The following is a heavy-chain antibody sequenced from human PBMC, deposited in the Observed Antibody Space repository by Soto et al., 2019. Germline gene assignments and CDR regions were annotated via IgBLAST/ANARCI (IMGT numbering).Heavy chain of an antibody. CDR2: INPNSGGT. D-gene: IGHD2-15*01. CDR1: GYTFTGYY. V-gene: IGHV1-2*04. Sequence: GASVKVSCKASGYTFTGYYMHWVRQAPGQGLEWMGWINPNSGGTNYAQKFQGWVTMTRDTSISTAYMELSRLRSDDTAVYYCARDRDGYCSGGSCSYYFDYWGQGTLVTV. J-gene: IGHJ4*02. CDR3: ARDRDGYCSGGSCSYYFDY.